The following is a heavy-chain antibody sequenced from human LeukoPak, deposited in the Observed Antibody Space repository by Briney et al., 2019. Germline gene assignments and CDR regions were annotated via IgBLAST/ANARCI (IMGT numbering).Heavy chain of an antibody. Sequence: GGSLRLSCAASGFTFSSYAMNWVRQAPGKGLEWVSAISGSGSNTYYSDSVKGRFTISRDNSKNTLYLQMNSLRAEDTAVYYCAKDSIGYYKPFDYWGQGSLVTVSS. D-gene: IGHD3-22*01. V-gene: IGHV3-23*01. CDR2: ISGSGSNT. CDR1: GFTFSSYA. CDR3: AKDSIGYYKPFDY. J-gene: IGHJ4*02.